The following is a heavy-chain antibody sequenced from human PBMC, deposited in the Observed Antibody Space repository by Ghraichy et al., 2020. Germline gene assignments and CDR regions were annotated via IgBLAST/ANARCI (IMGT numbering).Heavy chain of an antibody. J-gene: IGHJ4*02. V-gene: IGHV3-48*03. CDR2: ISSSGSTI. CDR1: GFTFSSYE. D-gene: IGHD3-10*01. Sequence: SLNISCAASGFTFSSYEMNWVRQAPGKGLEWVSYISSSGSTIYYADSVKGRFTISRDNTKNSLYLEMNSLRAEDTAVYFCAPYAGSDGSYYFDFWGQGTLVTVSS. CDR3: APYAGSDGSYYFDF.